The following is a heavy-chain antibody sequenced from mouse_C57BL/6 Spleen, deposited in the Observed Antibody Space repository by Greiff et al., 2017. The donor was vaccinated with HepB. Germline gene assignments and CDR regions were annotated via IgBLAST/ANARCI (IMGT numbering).Heavy chain of an antibody. J-gene: IGHJ4*01. D-gene: IGHD2-4*01. CDR2: ISSGGDYI. CDR3: TRDDIYYYYLYAMDY. Sequence: EVQLVESGEGLVKPGGSLKLSCAASGFTFSSYAMSWVRQTPEKRLEWVAYISSGGDYIYYADTVKGRFTISRDNARKTLYLQMSSLKSEDTAMYYCTRDDIYYYYLYAMDYWGQGTSVTVSS. CDR1: GFTFSSYA. V-gene: IGHV5-9-1*02.